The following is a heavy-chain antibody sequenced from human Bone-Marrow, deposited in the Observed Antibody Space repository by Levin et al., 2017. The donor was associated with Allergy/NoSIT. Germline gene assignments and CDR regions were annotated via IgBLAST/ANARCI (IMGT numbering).Heavy chain of an antibody. CDR3: AKARSDGSHSVCGLDV. V-gene: IGHV3-9*01. Sequence: PGGSLRLSCAGSGFTFENFGMYWVRQAPGKGLEGGSGVSWNSGRIAYADAVRGRFTISSVNAENFLYPQMNSLSPEDTALYYCAKARSDGSHSVCGLDVGGQGTTVNVSS. J-gene: IGHJ6*02. D-gene: IGHD1-26*01. CDR2: VSWNSGRI. CDR1: GFTFENFG.